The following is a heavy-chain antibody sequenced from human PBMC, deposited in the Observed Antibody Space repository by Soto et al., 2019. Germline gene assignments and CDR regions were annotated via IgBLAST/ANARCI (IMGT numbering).Heavy chain of an antibody. CDR2: ISAYNGNT. V-gene: IGHV1-18*01. J-gene: IGHJ3*02. Sequence: ASVKVSCKASGYTFTSYGISWVRQAPGQGLEWMGWISAYNGNTNYAQKLQGRVTMTTDTSTSTAYMELRSLRSDDTAVYYCASLIAVAGKDAFDIWGQGTMVTVSS. CDR1: GYTFTSYG. D-gene: IGHD6-19*01. CDR3: ASLIAVAGKDAFDI.